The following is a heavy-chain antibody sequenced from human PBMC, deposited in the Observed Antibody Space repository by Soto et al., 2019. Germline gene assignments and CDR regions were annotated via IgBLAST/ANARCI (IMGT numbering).Heavy chain of an antibody. Sequence: ASVKVSCKASGYTFTGYYMHWVRQAPGQGLEWMGWINPNSGGTNYAQKFQGWVTMTRDTSISTAYMELSRLRSDDTAVYYCARDLGGYSSSWYKSSCFDYWGQGTLVSVSS. J-gene: IGHJ4*02. CDR2: INPNSGGT. CDR1: GYTFTGYY. CDR3: ARDLGGYSSSWYKSSCFDY. D-gene: IGHD6-13*01. V-gene: IGHV1-2*04.